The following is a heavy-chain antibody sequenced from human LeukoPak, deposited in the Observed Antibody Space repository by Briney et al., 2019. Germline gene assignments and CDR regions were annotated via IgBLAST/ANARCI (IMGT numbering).Heavy chain of an antibody. CDR3: ARRAFDSSTYYYWSYFDS. CDR1: GYSFTSYW. Sequence: GESLKISCKVSGYSFTSYWIAWVRQMPGKGLELMGIIYPADSDTKYSPSFQGQVTISDDKSITTAYLQLNSLKATDTAMYYCARRAFDSSTYYYWSYFDSWGQGTLVTVSS. D-gene: IGHD3-22*01. V-gene: IGHV5-51*01. J-gene: IGHJ4*02. CDR2: IYPADSDT.